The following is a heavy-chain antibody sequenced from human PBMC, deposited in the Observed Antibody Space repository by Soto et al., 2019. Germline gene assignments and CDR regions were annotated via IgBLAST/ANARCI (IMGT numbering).Heavy chain of an antibody. CDR1: GYSFTTYG. CDR2: ISVYNGDT. CDR3: ARDRRDSVADRRSFDV. Sequence: QVQLVQSGAEVMKPGASVRVSCKASGYSFTTYGISWVRQAPGQELEYMGWISVYNGDTNYAQKLQGRVTMTTDTSTSTAYMELRSLRSDDTAIYYCARDRRDSVADRRSFDVWGQGTMVTVSS. J-gene: IGHJ3*01. D-gene: IGHD1-26*01. V-gene: IGHV1-18*01.